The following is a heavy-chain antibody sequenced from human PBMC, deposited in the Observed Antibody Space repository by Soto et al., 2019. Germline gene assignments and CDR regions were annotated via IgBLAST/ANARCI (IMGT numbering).Heavy chain of an antibody. J-gene: IGHJ4*02. Sequence: EVQLVESGGGLVQPGGSLRLSCAASGFTVSSNYMSWVRQAPGKGLEWVSVIYSGGSTYYADSVKGRFTISRDNSKNTLYLQMNSLRAEDTAVYYCASGRYSYGYFRFDYWGQGTLVTVSS. V-gene: IGHV3-66*01. CDR2: IYSGGST. CDR3: ASGRYSYGYFRFDY. CDR1: GFTVSSNY. D-gene: IGHD5-18*01.